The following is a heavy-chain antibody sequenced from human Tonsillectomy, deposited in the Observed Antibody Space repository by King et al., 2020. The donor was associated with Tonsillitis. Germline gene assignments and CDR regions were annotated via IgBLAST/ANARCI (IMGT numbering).Heavy chain of an antibody. CDR3: AGWYDYYYYYMDV. CDR2: IYYSGST. V-gene: IGHV4-59*01. J-gene: IGHJ6*03. Sequence: LQLQESGPGLVKPSETLSLTCTVSGGSISTYYWTWIRQPPGKGLEWIGYIYYSGSTNYNPSLKSRGTISVDTSKNQFSLKLSSVTAADTAVYYCAGWYDYYYYYMDVWGKGTTVTVSS. CDR1: GGSISTYY. D-gene: IGHD6-19*01.